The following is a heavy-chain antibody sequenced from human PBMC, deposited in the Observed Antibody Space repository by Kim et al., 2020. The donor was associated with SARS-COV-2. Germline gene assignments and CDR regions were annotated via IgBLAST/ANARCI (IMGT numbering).Heavy chain of an antibody. CDR3: ARGCGSCYPTMNLWYFDL. D-gene: IGHD2-15*01. Sequence: KGRFTISRDNAKNSLYLQMNSLRAEDTAVYYCARGCGSCYPTMNLWYFDLWGRGTLVTVSS. J-gene: IGHJ2*01. V-gene: IGHV3-11*06.